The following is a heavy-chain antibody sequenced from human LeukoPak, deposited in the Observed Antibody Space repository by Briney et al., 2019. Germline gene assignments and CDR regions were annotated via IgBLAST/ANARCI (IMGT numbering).Heavy chain of an antibody. Sequence: SETLSLTCAVYGGSFSGYYWSWIRQPPGKGLEWIGEINHSGSTNYNPSLKSRVTISVDTSKNQFSLKLSSVTAADTAVYYCARTLRYYYGSGSYPDWFDPWGQGTLVTVSS. CDR2: INHSGST. CDR3: ARTLRYYYGSGSYPDWFDP. V-gene: IGHV4-34*01. J-gene: IGHJ5*02. D-gene: IGHD3-10*01. CDR1: GGSFSGYY.